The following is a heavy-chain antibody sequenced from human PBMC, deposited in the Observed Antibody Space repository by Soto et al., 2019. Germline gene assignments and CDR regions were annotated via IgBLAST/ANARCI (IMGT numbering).Heavy chain of an antibody. Sequence: QLQLQESGPGLVKPSETLSLTCFVSGGSISSNNYYWGWIRQPPGKGLEWIGSMSYSRSIYYNPSLNGRVTTSVDKSKNQFSLELTSVTAAGPAVYYCASHSRPTNWGGGYFDDWGQGPLVTVYS. CDR1: GGSISSNNYY. CDR3: ASHSRPTNWGGGYFDD. D-gene: IGHD7-27*01. J-gene: IGHJ4*02. CDR2: MSYSRSI. V-gene: IGHV4-39*01.